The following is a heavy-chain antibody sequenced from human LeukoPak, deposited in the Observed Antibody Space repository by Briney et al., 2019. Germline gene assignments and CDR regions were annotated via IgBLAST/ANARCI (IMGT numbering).Heavy chain of an antibody. CDR3: AKELSSDSYPYYFAF. CDR2: TDGRGDTT. V-gene: IGHV3-23*01. Sequence: SGGPLRLSCAVSGFTFSSYAMTWVRQAPGEGLEWVSSTDGRGDTTFYAGSVKGRFTISRDNSTNTLYLQMNNLSGHDPTLYYCAKELSSDSYPYYFAFWGQGTLVTVSS. D-gene: IGHD2-21*02. J-gene: IGHJ4*02. CDR1: GFTFSSYA.